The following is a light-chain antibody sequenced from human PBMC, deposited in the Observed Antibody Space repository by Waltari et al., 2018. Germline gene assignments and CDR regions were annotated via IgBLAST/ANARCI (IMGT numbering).Light chain of an antibody. J-gene: IGLJ2*01. CDR1: SSNIGSNY. Sequence: QSVLTQPPSASGTPGQRVTISCSGSSSNIGSNYVYWYQQLPGTAPKLLIYRNNHRPSGVPDRFSGSRSGTSASLAISGLRSEDEADYYCAAWDDSLPVLFGGGTKLTVL. V-gene: IGLV1-47*01. CDR2: RNN. CDR3: AAWDDSLPVL.